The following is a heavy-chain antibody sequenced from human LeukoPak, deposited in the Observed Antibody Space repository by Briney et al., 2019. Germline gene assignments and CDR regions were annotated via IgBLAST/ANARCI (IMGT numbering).Heavy chain of an antibody. CDR2: ISTYNGNT. J-gene: IGHJ4*02. CDR1: GYTFTSYG. Sequence: ASVKVSCKASGYTFTSYGISWVRQAPGQGLEWMGWISTYNGNTNYAQKLQGRVTMNTDTSTSTAYMELRSLRSDDTAVYYCARSGDFCSGYYPVDYWGQGTLVTVSS. D-gene: IGHD3-3*01. V-gene: IGHV1-18*01. CDR3: ARSGDFCSGYYPVDY.